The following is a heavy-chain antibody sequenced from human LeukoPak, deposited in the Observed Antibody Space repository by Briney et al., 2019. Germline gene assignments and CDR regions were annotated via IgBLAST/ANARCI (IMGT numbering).Heavy chain of an antibody. D-gene: IGHD3-10*01. Sequence: PSETLSLTCAVYGGSFSGYYWSWIRQPPGKGLEWIGEINHSGSTNYNPSLKSRVTISVDTSKNQFSLKLSSVTAADTAVYYCARGLSGSGSWGQGTPVTVSS. CDR1: GGSFSGYY. J-gene: IGHJ5*02. CDR3: ARGLSGSGS. CDR2: INHSGST. V-gene: IGHV4-34*01.